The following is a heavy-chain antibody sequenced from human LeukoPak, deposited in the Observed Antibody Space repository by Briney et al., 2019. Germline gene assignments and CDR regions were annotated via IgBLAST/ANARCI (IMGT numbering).Heavy chain of an antibody. V-gene: IGHV3-23*01. Sequence: SGGSLRLSCAASGCTFSSYAMSWVRQAPGKGLEWVSAISGSGGSTYYADSVKGRFTISRDNSKNTLYLQMNSLRAEDTAVYYCAKDPREQLVPDADYWGQGTLVTVSS. CDR1: GCTFSSYA. D-gene: IGHD6-6*01. CDR2: ISGSGGST. CDR3: AKDPREQLVPDADY. J-gene: IGHJ4*02.